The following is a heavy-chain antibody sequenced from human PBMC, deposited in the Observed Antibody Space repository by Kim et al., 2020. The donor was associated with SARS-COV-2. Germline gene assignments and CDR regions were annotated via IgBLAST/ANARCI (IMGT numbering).Heavy chain of an antibody. CDR2: INPSDSYV. CDR1: GYKFTSSW. CDR3: ATGGIDYYDF. J-gene: IGHJ4*02. V-gene: IGHV5-10-1*01. D-gene: IGHD3-16*01. Sequence: GESLKISCQGSGYKFTSSWINWVRQVPGKGLEWMGRINPSDSYVSYSPFFRCHVIISVDKSINTAYFQWSGLKASDTAFYYCATGGIDYYDFWGQGTLVTVSS.